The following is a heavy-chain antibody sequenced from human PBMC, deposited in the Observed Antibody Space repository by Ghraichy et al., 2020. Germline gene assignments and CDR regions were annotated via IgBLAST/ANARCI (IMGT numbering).Heavy chain of an antibody. J-gene: IGHJ6*02. Sequence: GGSLRLSCAASGFTFTRYWMSWVRQAPGKGLEWVANIKQDGSEKYYVTSVKGRFTISRDNAKNSLYLQMNSLRVEDTAVYYCSREVIGWYYGMDVWGQGTTVTVSS. CDR3: SREVIGWYYGMDV. CDR2: IKQDGSEK. V-gene: IGHV3-7*01. CDR1: GFTFTRYW. D-gene: IGHD6-19*01.